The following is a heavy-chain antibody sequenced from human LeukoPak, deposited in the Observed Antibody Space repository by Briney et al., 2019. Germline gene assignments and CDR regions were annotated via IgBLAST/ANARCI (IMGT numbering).Heavy chain of an antibody. CDR2: INSDGSTT. CDR1: GLTFSGYW. Sequence: GGSVTLPCAACGLTFSGYWMYWVRQAPGRGLVCVSLINSDGSTTNYADSVKGRFTISRDNAKNTLYLEVNSLRADDTAVYYCARHLGTYSDHWGQGTLVTVSS. CDR3: ARHLGTYSDH. D-gene: IGHD7-27*01. J-gene: IGHJ4*02. V-gene: IGHV3-74*01.